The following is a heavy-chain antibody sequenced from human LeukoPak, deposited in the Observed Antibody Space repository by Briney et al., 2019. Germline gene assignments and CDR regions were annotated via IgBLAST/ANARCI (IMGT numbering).Heavy chain of an antibody. CDR3: ASRGDTAMGFRY. CDR1: GGTFSRYA. J-gene: IGHJ4*02. V-gene: IGHV1-69*04. Sequence: SVKVSCKASGGTFSRYAISWVRQAPGQGLEWMGRIIPILGIANYAQKFQGRVTITADKSTSTAYMELSSLRSEDTAVYYCASRGDTAMGFRYWGQGTLVTVSS. CDR2: IIPILGIA. D-gene: IGHD5-18*01.